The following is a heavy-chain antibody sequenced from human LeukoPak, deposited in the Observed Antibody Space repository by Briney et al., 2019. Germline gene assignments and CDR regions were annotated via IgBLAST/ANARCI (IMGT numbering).Heavy chain of an antibody. Sequence: SETLSLTCTVSGGSITSNYWSWIRQPAGKGLEWIGRVYTSGNANYNPSLQSRVTMSVDTSKNQFSLKLSSVTAADTALYYCARDPGCGGQIDSWGQVTLVTVSS. J-gene: IGHJ4*02. V-gene: IGHV4-4*07. D-gene: IGHD4-23*01. CDR1: GGSITSNY. CDR2: VYTSGNA. CDR3: ARDPGCGGQIDS.